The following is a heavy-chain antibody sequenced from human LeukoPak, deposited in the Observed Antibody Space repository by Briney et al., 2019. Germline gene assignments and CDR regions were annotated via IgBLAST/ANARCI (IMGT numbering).Heavy chain of an antibody. D-gene: IGHD3-22*01. Sequence: GGSLRLSCAASGFTFSSYAMSWVRQAPGKGLEWVSAISGSGGSTYYADSVKGRFTISRDNSKNTLYLQMNSLRAEDTAVYYCARVKYYDSSGYSHWGQGTLVTVSS. CDR2: ISGSGGST. V-gene: IGHV3-23*01. CDR3: ARVKYYDSSGYSH. CDR1: GFTFSSYA. J-gene: IGHJ4*02.